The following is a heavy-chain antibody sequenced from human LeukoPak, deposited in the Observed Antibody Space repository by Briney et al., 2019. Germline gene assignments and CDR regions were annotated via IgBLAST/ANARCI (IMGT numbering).Heavy chain of an antibody. D-gene: IGHD6-13*01. CDR3: ARVSSSSWRFLDY. CDR1: GGSFSGYY. V-gene: IGHV4-34*01. CDR2: INHSGST. Sequence: SETLSLTCAVYGGSFSGYYWSWIRQPPGKGLEWIGEINHSGSTNYNPSLKSRVTISVDTSKNQFSLKLSSVTAADTAVYYCARVSSSSWRFLDYWGQGTLVTVSS. J-gene: IGHJ4*02.